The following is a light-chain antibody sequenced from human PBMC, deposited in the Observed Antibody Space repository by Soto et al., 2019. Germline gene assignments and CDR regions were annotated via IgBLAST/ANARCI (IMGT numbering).Light chain of an antibody. V-gene: IGKV1-5*01. CDR2: SAS. Sequence: DIQMTQSPSTLSASVEDRVTITCRASQSISSWLAWYQQKPGKAPKLLIYSASNLDSGVPSRFSGSGSGTEFTLTISSLQPDDFATYYCQQFSSYSRTFGQGTKV. J-gene: IGKJ1*01. CDR1: QSISSW. CDR3: QQFSSYSRT.